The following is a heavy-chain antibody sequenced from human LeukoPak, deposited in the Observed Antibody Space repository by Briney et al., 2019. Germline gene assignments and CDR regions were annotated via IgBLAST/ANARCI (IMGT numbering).Heavy chain of an antibody. CDR1: GFTFASYA. CDR2: VSGSGSST. CDR3: ARPRYTNSQDAFDI. V-gene: IGHV3-23*01. D-gene: IGHD3-9*01. Sequence: GGSLRLSCAASGFTFASYAMNWVRQAPGKGLEWVSGVSGSGSSTNYADSVKGRFTISRDNSKYTLYLQMNSLRPEDTAVYYCARPRYTNSQDAFDIWGQGTMVTVSS. J-gene: IGHJ3*02.